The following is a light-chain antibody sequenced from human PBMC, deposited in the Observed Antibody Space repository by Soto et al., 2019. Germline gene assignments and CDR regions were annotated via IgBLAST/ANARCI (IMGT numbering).Light chain of an antibody. J-gene: IGKJ4*01. Sequence: AIQLTQSPSSPSASVGDRVTITCRASQGISSALAWYQQKPGKAPKLLIYDASSLESGVPSRFSGSGSGTDFTLTISSLQPEDFATYYCQQFNSYPRSLTFGGGTKVEIK. V-gene: IGKV1-13*02. CDR1: QGISSA. CDR3: QQFNSYPRSLT. CDR2: DAS.